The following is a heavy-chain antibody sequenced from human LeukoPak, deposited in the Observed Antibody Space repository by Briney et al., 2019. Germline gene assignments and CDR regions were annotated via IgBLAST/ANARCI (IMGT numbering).Heavy chain of an antibody. Sequence: HSGGSLRLSCAASGFTVSSNYMSWVRQAPGKGLEWVSVIYSGGSTYYADSVKGRFTISRDNSKNTLYLQMNSLRAEDTAVYYCARELGTSYYYGMDAWGQGTTVTVSS. D-gene: IGHD1-14*01. V-gene: IGHV3-66*01. CDR1: GFTVSSNY. CDR2: IYSGGST. J-gene: IGHJ6*02. CDR3: ARELGTSYYYGMDA.